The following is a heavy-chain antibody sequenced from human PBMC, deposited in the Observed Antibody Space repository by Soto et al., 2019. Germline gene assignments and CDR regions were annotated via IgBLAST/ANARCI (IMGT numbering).Heavy chain of an antibody. CDR1: GFTFGDYA. V-gene: IGHV3-49*03. CDR2: IRSKAYGGTT. D-gene: IGHD6-19*01. Sequence: GSLRLSCTASGFTFGDYAMSWFRQAPGKGLEWVGFIRSKAYGGTTEYAASVKGRFTISRDDSKSIAYLQMNSLKTEDTAVYYCTRDSSTRYSSGQDAFDIWGQGTMVTVSS. J-gene: IGHJ3*02. CDR3: TRDSSTRYSSGQDAFDI.